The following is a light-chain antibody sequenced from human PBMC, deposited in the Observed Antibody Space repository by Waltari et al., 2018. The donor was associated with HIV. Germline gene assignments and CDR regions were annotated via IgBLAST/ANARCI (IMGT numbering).Light chain of an antibody. Sequence: SYVLTQPPSVSVAPGKTASITCWGNNIETKSVHWNQQKPGQAPVLVIYYDSDRPSGIPERFSGSNSGNTATLTITRVEAGDEADYFCQVWDPTTDHMVFGGGTKLTVL. CDR3: QVWDPTTDHMV. J-gene: IGLJ3*02. V-gene: IGLV3-21*04. CDR1: NIETKS. CDR2: YDS.